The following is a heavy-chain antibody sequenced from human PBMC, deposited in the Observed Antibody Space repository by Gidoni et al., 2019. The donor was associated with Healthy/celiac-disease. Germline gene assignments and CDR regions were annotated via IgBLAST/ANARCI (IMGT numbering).Heavy chain of an antibody. J-gene: IGHJ6*02. V-gene: IGHV2-5*02. CDR2: IYWDDDK. CDR3: AHTVAAAGDLYYSYGMDV. Sequence: HITLKESGPTLVKPTQTLTLTCTFSGFSLSTSGLGVGWIRQPPGKALEWLAVIYWDDDKRYSPSLKSRLTITKDTSKNQVVLTMTNMEAVDTATYYCAHTVAAAGDLYYSYGMDVWGQGTTVTVSS. D-gene: IGHD6-13*01. CDR1: GFSLSTSGLG.